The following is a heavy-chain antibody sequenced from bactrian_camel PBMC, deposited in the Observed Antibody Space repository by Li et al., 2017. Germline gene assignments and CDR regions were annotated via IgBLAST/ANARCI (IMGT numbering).Heavy chain of an antibody. D-gene: IGHD1*01. CDR1: GFTFSSAP. Sequence: VQLVESGGGLVQPGGSLRLSCAASGFTFSSAPMSWVRQAPGKEREGLAAILTGATSTIYAASVKDRFSISRDNVKRTLYLQLNSLQPEDTAVYYCAAWSVSGFCDWRADFRYWGQGTQVTVS. J-gene: IGHJ6*01. CDR2: ILTGATST. V-gene: IGHV3S42*01. CDR3: AAWSVSGFCDWRADFRY.